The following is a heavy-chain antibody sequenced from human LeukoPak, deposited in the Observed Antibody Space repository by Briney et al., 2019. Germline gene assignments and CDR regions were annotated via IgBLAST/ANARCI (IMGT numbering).Heavy chain of an antibody. V-gene: IGHV4-4*07. CDR1: GGSISTYY. J-gene: IGHJ4*02. D-gene: IGHD4-17*01. CDR2: IYTSGST. Sequence: SETLSLTCTVSGGSISTYYWTWIRQPSVKGLEWIGRIYTSGSTNYNPSLKSRVTMSVDTSKNQFSLKLSSVTAADMAVYYCASGDYRGQGYWGQGTLVTVSS. CDR3: ASGDYRGQGY.